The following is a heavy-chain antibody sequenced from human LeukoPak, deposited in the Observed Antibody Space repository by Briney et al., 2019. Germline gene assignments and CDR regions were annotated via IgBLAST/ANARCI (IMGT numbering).Heavy chain of an antibody. Sequence: PSETLSLTCTVSGGSISSSSYNWGWIRQPPGKGLEWIGSIYYSGSTYYNPSLKSRVTISVDTSKNQFSLKLSSVTAADTAVYYCARAPCSGGSCYSGGWENFDYWGQGTLVTVSS. CDR1: GGSISSSSYN. J-gene: IGHJ4*02. V-gene: IGHV4-39*07. CDR3: ARAPCSGGSCYSGGWENFDY. CDR2: IYYSGST. D-gene: IGHD2-15*01.